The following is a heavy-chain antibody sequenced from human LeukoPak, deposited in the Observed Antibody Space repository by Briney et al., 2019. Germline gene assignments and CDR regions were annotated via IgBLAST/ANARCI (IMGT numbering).Heavy chain of an antibody. D-gene: IGHD2-15*01. V-gene: IGHV6-1*01. J-gene: IGHJ4*02. CDR1: GDIVSSNSAA. CDR2: TYYRSTWYN. CDR3: ARAALYCSGGSCSSLGFDY. Sequence: SQTLSITCAISGDIVSSNSAAWNWIRQPPSRVLEWLGRTYYRSTWYNDYAVSVKSRITINPDTSKNQFSLQLNSVTREDTAVYYCARAALYCSGGSCSSLGFDYWGQGTLVTVSS.